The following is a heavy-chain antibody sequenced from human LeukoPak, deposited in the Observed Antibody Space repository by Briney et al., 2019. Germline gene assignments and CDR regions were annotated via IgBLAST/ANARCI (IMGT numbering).Heavy chain of an antibody. D-gene: IGHD3-16*02. V-gene: IGHV1-18*01. CDR1: GYEFTSYC. Sequence: ASVKVSCKASGYEFTSYCISWVRQAPGQGLEWMGWVSTYSGNTNYAERLQDRVTLTTDLSTDTAYMELRSLTSGDTAVYYCARVILEKFGWRSYRSDHWGQGTLVTVSS. CDR2: VSTYSGNT. CDR3: ARVILEKFGWRSYRSDH. J-gene: IGHJ4*02.